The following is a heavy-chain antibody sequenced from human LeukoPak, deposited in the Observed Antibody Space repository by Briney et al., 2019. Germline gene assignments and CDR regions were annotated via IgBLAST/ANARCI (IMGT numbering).Heavy chain of an antibody. CDR3: GKDGIAAAGSTFNYYYYYMDV. V-gene: IGHV3-43D*03. CDR2: ISWDGGST. D-gene: IGHD6-13*01. Sequence: GGSLRLSCAASGFTFDDYAMQWVRQAPGKGLEWVSLISWDGGSTYYADSVKGRFTISRDNSKNSLYLQMNSLRAEDTAFYYCGKDGIAAAGSTFNYYYYYMDVWGKGTTVTVSS. J-gene: IGHJ6*03. CDR1: GFTFDDYA.